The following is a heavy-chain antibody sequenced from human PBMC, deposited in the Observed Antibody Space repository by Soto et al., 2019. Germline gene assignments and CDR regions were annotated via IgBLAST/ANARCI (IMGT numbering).Heavy chain of an antibody. CDR3: ATILGGYFEA. D-gene: IGHD3-9*01. CDR2: IIPIFGTT. Sequence: QVQLAQSGAEVKKPGSTVKVSCKASGGSFSSHSISWVRQAPGQGLEWMGGIIPIFGTTHHAQSFQGRVTMTADKSTNTAYMELSSVRSEDTALYYCATILGGYFEAWGEGTQVTVSS. CDR1: GGSFSSHS. V-gene: IGHV1-69*06. J-gene: IGHJ5*02.